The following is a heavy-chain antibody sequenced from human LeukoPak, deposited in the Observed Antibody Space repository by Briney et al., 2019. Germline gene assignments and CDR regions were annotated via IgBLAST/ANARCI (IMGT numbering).Heavy chain of an antibody. CDR2: INPKNGDT. J-gene: IGHJ5*02. CDR3: ARFERRVGISP. Sequence: GASVKVSCKASGYTFTDYYIHWVRQAPGQGLEWMAWINPKNGDTRYAQKFQGRVTVTVDRSTSTAYMELSRLRSDDTAVYYCARFERRVGISPWGQGTLVTVSS. CDR1: GYTFTDYY. V-gene: IGHV1-2*02. D-gene: IGHD2-21*01.